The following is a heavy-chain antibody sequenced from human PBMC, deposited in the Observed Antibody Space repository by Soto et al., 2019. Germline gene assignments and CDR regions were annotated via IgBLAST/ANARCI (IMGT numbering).Heavy chain of an antibody. D-gene: IGHD6-19*01. CDR2: ISGSGGST. CDR3: AKERWVAGRKGYFDY. J-gene: IGHJ4*02. Sequence: GGSLRLSCAGSGFTFSSYAMSWVRQAPGKGLEWVSAISGSGGSTYYADSVKGRFTISRDNSKNTLYLQMNSLRAEDTAVYYCAKERWVAGRKGYFDYWGPGTLVTVSS. V-gene: IGHV3-23*01. CDR1: GFTFSSYA.